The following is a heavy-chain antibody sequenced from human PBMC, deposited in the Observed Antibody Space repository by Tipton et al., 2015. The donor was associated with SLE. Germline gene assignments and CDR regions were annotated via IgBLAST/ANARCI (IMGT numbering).Heavy chain of an antibody. Sequence: TLSLTCTVSGGSISSGSYYWSWIRQPAGKGLEWIGYIYTSGSTNYNPSLKSRVTVSVDTSKNQFSLKLSSVTAADTAVYYCARGEGCYGDYGEDLNCYYAMDVWGQGTTVTVSS. CDR1: GGSISSGSYY. J-gene: IGHJ6*02. CDR2: IYTSGST. V-gene: IGHV4-61*09. CDR3: ARGEGCYGDYGEDLNCYYAMDV. D-gene: IGHD4-17*01.